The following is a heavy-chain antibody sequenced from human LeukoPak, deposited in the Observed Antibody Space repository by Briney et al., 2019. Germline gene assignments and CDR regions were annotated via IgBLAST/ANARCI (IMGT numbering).Heavy chain of an antibody. V-gene: IGHV3-7*01. D-gene: IGHD6-19*01. CDR1: GFTFSSYW. CDR3: ARDRPVAVAGTVDY. CDR2: IKQDGSEK. Sequence: PGGSLRLSCAASGFTFSSYWMSWVRQAPGKGLEWVANIKQDGSEKYYVDSVKGRFTISRDNAKNSLYLQMNSLRAEDTAVYYCARDRPVAVAGTVDYWGQGTLVTVSS. J-gene: IGHJ4*02.